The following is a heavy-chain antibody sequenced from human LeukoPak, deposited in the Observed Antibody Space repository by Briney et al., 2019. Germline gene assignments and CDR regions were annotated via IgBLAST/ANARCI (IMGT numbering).Heavy chain of an antibody. V-gene: IGHV3-48*03. CDR1: GFVFSSYE. D-gene: IGHD2-2*01. Sequence: GGSLRLSCAASGFVFSSYEMNWVRQPPGKGLEWVSYISSSGSTRYYADSVKGRFTISRDNAKNSLYLQVNSLRAEDTAIYYCARRWTSSYGMDVWGQGTTVTVSS. J-gene: IGHJ6*02. CDR2: ISSSGSTR. CDR3: ARRWTSSYGMDV.